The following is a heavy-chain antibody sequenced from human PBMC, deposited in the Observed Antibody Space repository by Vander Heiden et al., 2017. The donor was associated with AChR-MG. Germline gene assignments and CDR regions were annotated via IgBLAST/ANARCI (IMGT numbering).Heavy chain of an antibody. CDR3: AREGYQLLSRRGYYYMDV. Sequence: QVHLVQSGAEVAQPGASVKVSCTASGCTFPGYYMDWVRQAPGQGLEWMGWINPNSGGTNYAQKFQGRVTMTRDTSISTAYMELSRLRSDDTAVYYCAREGYQLLSRRGYYYMDVWGKGTTVTVSS. CDR2: INPNSGGT. D-gene: IGHD2-2*01. J-gene: IGHJ6*03. V-gene: IGHV1-2*02. CDR1: GCTFPGYY.